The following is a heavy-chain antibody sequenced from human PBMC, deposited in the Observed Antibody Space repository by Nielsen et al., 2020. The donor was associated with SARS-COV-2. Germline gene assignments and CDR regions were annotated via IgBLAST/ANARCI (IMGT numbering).Heavy chain of an antibody. CDR2: INHSGDT. V-gene: IGHV4-34*01. CDR3: ARGRNENDYMDV. J-gene: IGHJ6*03. CDR1: GGSLSGFQ. D-gene: IGHD1-14*01. Sequence: GSLRLSCVVYGGSLSGFQWKWIRQPPGKGLEWIAQINHSGDTKHNPSLKSRVTISVDTSKNQFSLKLSSVTAADTAVYYCARGRNENDYMDVWGSGITVTMSS.